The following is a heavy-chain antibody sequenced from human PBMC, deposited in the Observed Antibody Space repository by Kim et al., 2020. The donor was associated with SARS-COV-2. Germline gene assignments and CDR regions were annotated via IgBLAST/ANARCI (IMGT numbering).Heavy chain of an antibody. Sequence: GESLKISCKGSGYSFTSYWISWVRQMPGKGLEWMGRIDPSDSYTNYSPSFQGHVTIPANKSISTAYLQWSSLKASDTAMYYCARHSDYLFDYWGQGTLVTVSS. V-gene: IGHV5-10-1*01. CDR1: GYSFTSYW. D-gene: IGHD4-4*01. CDR3: ARHSDYLFDY. CDR2: IDPSDSYT. J-gene: IGHJ4*02.